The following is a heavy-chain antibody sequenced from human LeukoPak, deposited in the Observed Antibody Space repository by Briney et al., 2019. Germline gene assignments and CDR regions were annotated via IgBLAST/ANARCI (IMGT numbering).Heavy chain of an antibody. CDR3: ARVHYSPAGNYYMDV. V-gene: IGHV3-23*01. CDR2: ISGSGGST. J-gene: IGHJ6*03. D-gene: IGHD1-26*01. Sequence: GGSLRLSCAASGFTFSSYAMSWVRQAPGKGLEWVSAISGSGGSTYYADSVKGRFTISRDNSKNTLYLQMNSLRAEDTALYYCARVHYSPAGNYYMDVWGKGTAVTVSS. CDR1: GFTFSSYA.